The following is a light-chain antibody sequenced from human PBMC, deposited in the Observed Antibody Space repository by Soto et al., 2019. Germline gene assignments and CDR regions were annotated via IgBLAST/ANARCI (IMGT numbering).Light chain of an antibody. CDR3: QQTRIYPST. Sequence: IQLTQSPSSLSASVGDSVTITCRASQGIITYLAWYQQKQGKAPNLLIYGSSTLQSGVPLRFSGSGSGTDFTLTINSRQAEDFATYYCQQTRIYPSTFGGGTKVDIK. CDR1: QGIITY. CDR2: GSS. V-gene: IGKV1-9*01. J-gene: IGKJ4*01.